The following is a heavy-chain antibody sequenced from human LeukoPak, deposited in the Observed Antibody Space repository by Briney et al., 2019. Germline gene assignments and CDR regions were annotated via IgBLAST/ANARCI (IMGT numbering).Heavy chain of an antibody. CDR2: IIPIFGTA. D-gene: IGHD5-12*01. J-gene: IGHJ6*03. Sequence: ASVKVSCKASGYTFTSYGISWVRQAPGQGLEWMGGIIPIFGTANYAQKFQGRVTITADKSTSTAYMELSSLRSEDTAVYYCARVGGIVAGVYYYYMDVWGKGTTVTVSS. CDR3: ARVGGIVAGVYYYYMDV. CDR1: GYTFTSYG. V-gene: IGHV1-69*06.